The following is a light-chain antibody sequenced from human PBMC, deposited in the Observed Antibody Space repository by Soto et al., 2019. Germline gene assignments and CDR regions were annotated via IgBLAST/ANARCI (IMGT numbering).Light chain of an antibody. CDR1: QSISSTY. Sequence: EIVLTQSPGTLSLSPGERATLSCRASQSISSTYLGWYQQKPGQAPRLLIYGVSSRATGIPDRFSGSGSGTDFSLTIIRLEPEDFAVYYCLQYGSLPYSFGQGTKLEI. CDR3: LQYGSLPYS. V-gene: IGKV3-20*01. J-gene: IGKJ2*03. CDR2: GVS.